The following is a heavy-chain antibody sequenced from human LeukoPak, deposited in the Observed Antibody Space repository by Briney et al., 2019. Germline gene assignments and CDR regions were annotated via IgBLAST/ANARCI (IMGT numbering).Heavy chain of an antibody. CDR2: VYHSGST. CDR1: GDSISSGYY. V-gene: IGHV4-38-2*01. CDR3: ASYSRYGDGNWFDP. D-gene: IGHD4-17*01. J-gene: IGHJ5*02. Sequence: SETLSLTCAVSGDSISSGYYWGWIRQPPGKGLEWIGSVYHSGSTYYNPSLKSRVTISVDTSKNQFSLKLSSVTAADTAVYYCASYSRYGDGNWFDPWGQGALVTVSS.